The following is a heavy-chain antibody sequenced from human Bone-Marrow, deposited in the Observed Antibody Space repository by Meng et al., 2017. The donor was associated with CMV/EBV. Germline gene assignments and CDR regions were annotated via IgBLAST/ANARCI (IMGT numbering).Heavy chain of an antibody. D-gene: IGHD2-2*01. V-gene: IGHV1-18*01. J-gene: IGHJ6*02. CDR2: ISAYNGNT. Sequence: ASVKVSCKASGYTFTSYGISWVRQAPGQGLEWMGWISAYNGNTNYAQKLQGRVTMTTDTSTSTAYMELRSLRSDDTAVYYCAREGIVVVPAATSEYNYYYGMDVWGQGTTVTVSS. CDR3: AREGIVVVPAATSEYNYYYGMDV. CDR1: GYTFTSYG.